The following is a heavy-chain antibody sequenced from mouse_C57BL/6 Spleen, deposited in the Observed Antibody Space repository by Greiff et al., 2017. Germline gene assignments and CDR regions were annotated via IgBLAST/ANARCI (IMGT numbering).Heavy chain of an antibody. J-gene: IGHJ3*01. CDR2: IDPSDSYT. V-gene: IGHV1-69*01. CDR1: GYTFTSYW. Sequence: QVHVKQPGAELVMPGASVKLSCKASGYTFTSYWMHWVKQRPGQGLEWIGEIDPSDSYTNYNQKFKGKSTLTVDKSSSTAYMQLSSLTSEDSAVYYCARTGLRRQAWFAYWGQGTLVTVSA. CDR3: ARTGLRRQAWFAY. D-gene: IGHD2-4*01.